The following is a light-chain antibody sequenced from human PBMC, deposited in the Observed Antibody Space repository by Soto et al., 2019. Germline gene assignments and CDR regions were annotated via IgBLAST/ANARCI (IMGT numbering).Light chain of an antibody. CDR3: CSYAGSSNWV. CDR1: SSDVGGYNY. Sequence: QSALTQPRSVSGSPGQSVTISCTGTSSDVGGYNYVSWYQQHPGKAPKLMIYDVSKRPSGVPDRFSGSKSGNTASLTISGLQAADEADYYCCSYAGSSNWVFGGGTKLTVL. CDR2: DVS. V-gene: IGLV2-11*01. J-gene: IGLJ3*02.